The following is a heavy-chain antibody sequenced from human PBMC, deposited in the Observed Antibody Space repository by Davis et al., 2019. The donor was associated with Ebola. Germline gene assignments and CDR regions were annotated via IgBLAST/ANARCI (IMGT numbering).Heavy chain of an antibody. CDR3: ARVGGGSYYYYGMDV. J-gene: IGHJ6*02. Sequence: PGGSLRLSCAASGFTFNSYSMTWVRQAPGKGLEWVANIKQDGSEKYYVDSVKGRFTISRDNAKNSLYLQMNSLRAEDTAVYYCARVGGGSYYYYGMDVWGQGTTVTVSS. V-gene: IGHV3-7*03. CDR1: GFTFNSYS. CDR2: IKQDGSEK. D-gene: IGHD3-16*01.